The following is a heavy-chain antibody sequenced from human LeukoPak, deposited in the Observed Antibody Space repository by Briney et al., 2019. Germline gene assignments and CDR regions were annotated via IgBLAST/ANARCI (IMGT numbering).Heavy chain of an antibody. CDR1: GGSFSGYY. CDR2: INHSGST. CDR3: ARSYRISYYDSSGYYY. J-gene: IGHJ4*02. Sequence: SETLSLTCAVYGGSFSGYYWSWIRQPPGQGLEWNGEINHSGSTNYNPSLKSRVTISVDTSKNQFSLKLSSVTAADTAVYYCARSYRISYYDSSGYYYWGQGTLVTVSS. V-gene: IGHV4-34*01. D-gene: IGHD3-22*01.